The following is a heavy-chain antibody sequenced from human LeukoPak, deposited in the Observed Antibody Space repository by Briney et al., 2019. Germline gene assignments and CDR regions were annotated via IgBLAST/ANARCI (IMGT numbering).Heavy chain of an antibody. D-gene: IGHD2-2*01. CDR1: GFTFSSYS. Sequence: GGSLRLSCAASGFTFSSYSMNWVRQAPGKGLEWVSSISSSSYIYYADSVKGRFTISRDNAKNSLYLQMNSLRAEDTAVYYCARESGRYCSSTSCTGGHAFDIWGQGTMVTVSS. J-gene: IGHJ3*02. V-gene: IGHV3-21*01. CDR2: ISSSSYI. CDR3: ARESGRYCSSTSCTGGHAFDI.